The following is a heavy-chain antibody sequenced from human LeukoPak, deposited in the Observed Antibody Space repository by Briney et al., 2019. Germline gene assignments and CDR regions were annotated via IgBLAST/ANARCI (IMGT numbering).Heavy chain of an antibody. V-gene: IGHV4-59*01. CDR2: IYYSGST. J-gene: IGHJ5*02. D-gene: IGHD6-13*01. CDR3: ARDVHRVFNWFDP. Sequence: SETLSLTCTVSGVSISTYYWSWIRQPPGKGLEWIGYIYYSGSTNYNPSLKSRVTISVDTSKNQFSLKLSSVTAADTAVYYCARDVHRVFNWFDPWGQGTLVTVSS. CDR1: GVSISTYY.